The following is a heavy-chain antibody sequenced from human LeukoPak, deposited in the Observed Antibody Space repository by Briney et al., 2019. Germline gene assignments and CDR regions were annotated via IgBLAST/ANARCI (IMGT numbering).Heavy chain of an antibody. D-gene: IGHD6-13*01. CDR1: GGSFSNLY. CDR2: INHRGST. J-gene: IGHJ4*02. Sequence: KASETLSLTCAVYGGSFSNLYWSWLRQPPGKGLEWIGEINHRGSTTYNPSLKSRVTISIDTSKNQFSLHLTSVTAADTAVYYCASLILIAAGSDFWGQGNLVTVSS. CDR3: ASLILIAAGSDF. V-gene: IGHV4-34*01.